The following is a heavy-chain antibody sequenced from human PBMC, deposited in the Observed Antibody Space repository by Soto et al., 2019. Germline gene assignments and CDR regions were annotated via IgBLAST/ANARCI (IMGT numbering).Heavy chain of an antibody. Sequence: PGGSLRLSCAASGLTFSSYWMSWVRQAPGKGLEWVANIKQDGSEKYYVDSVKGRFTIPRDNAKNSLYLQMNSLRAEDTAVYYCAREDYGDYFDYWGQGTLVTVSS. J-gene: IGHJ4*02. V-gene: IGHV3-7*03. CDR2: IKQDGSEK. CDR1: GLTFSSYW. CDR3: AREDYGDYFDY. D-gene: IGHD4-17*01.